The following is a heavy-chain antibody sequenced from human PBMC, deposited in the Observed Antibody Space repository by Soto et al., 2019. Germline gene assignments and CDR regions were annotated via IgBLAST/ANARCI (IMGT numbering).Heavy chain of an antibody. CDR1: GGSLSSGSFF. V-gene: IGHV4-39*02. J-gene: IGHJ4*02. CDR3: VRREAVAGSQFDF. D-gene: IGHD6-19*01. Sequence: SETLSLTCTVSGGSLSSGSFFWGWIRQPPGKGLEWIGHIYFTGTSSYSPSLKSRVTMFVDTSKNNFSLRLTSVTAADTAVYYCVRREAVAGSQFDFWGQGTLVT. CDR2: IYFTGTS.